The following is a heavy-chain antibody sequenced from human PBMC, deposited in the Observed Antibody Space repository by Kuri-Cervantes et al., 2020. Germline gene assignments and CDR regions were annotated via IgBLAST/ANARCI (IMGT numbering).Heavy chain of an antibody. CDR3: ARGYQEMATLYYFDY. D-gene: IGHD5-24*01. CDR2: IYYSGST. J-gene: IGHJ4*02. Sequence: LRLSCTVSGGSISSGDYHWSWIRQPPGKGLEWIGYIYYSGSTYYNPSLKSRVTISVDRSKNQFSLKLSSVTAADTAVYYCARGYQEMATLYYFDYWGQGTLVTVSS. V-gene: IGHV4-30-4*01. CDR1: GGSISSGDYH.